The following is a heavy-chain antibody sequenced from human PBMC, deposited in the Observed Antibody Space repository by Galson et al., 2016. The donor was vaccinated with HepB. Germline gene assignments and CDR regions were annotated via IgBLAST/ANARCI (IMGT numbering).Heavy chain of an antibody. J-gene: IGHJ4*02. CDR2: INPSGGST. CDR3: ARDRHYYGSGSYPSRYFDY. V-gene: IGHV1-46*01. CDR1: GYTFTSYY. D-gene: IGHD3-10*01. Sequence: VKVSCKASGYTFTSYYMHWVRQAPGQGLEWMGIINPSGGSTSYAQKFQGRVTMTRYTSTSTVYMGLSSLRSEDTAVYYCARDRHYYGSGSYPSRYFDYWGQGTLVTVSS.